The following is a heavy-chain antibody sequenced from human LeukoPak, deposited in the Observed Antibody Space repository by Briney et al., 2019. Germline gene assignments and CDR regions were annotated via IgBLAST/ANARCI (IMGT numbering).Heavy chain of an antibody. D-gene: IGHD4-23*01. CDR2: INSDGTST. CDR1: GFTFSSYW. V-gene: IGHV3-74*01. CDR3: ARGYGGNYNWFDP. J-gene: IGHJ5*02. Sequence: GGSLRLSCAASGFTFSSYWMHWVRQAPGKGLVWVSRINSDGTSTTYADSVKGRFTISRDNAKNTLYLQMNSLRAEDTAVYYCARGYGGNYNWFDPWGRGTLVTVSS.